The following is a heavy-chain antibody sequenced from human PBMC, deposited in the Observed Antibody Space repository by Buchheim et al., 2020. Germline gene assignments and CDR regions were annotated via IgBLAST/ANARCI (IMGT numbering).Heavy chain of an antibody. CDR1: GFTFSSYG. CDR3: AKDGPPYDILTGYYGGYYGMDV. J-gene: IGHJ6*02. CDR2: ISYDGSNK. Sequence: QVQLVESGGGVVQPGRSLRLSCAASGFTFSSYGMHWVRQAPGKGLEWVAVISYDGSNKYYADSVKGRFTISRDNSKHTLYLQMNSLRAEDTAVYYCAKDGPPYDILTGYYGGYYGMDVWGQGTT. D-gene: IGHD3-9*01. V-gene: IGHV3-30*18.